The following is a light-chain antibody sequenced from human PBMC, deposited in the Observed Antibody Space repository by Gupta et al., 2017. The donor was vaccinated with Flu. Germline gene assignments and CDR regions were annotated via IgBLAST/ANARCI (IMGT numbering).Light chain of an antibody. J-gene: IGKJ1*01. Sequence: DIVLTPSPGALSLSPGERATLSCRASQTFASTYLAWYQQKPGQAPRLLMYGASRRAPGIPDRFSGSGSGTDFTLTISRLEPEDFAVYYCQQYDRAPMTFGQGTKVEIK. CDR3: QQYDRAPMT. V-gene: IGKV3-20*01. CDR1: QTFASTY. CDR2: GAS.